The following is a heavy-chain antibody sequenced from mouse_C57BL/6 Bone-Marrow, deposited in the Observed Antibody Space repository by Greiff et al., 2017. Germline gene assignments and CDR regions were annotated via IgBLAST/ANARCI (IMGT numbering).Heavy chain of an antibody. CDR3: ARSDYDYYYFDY. Sequence: LEESGAELVRPGTSVKVSCKASGYAFTNYLIEWVKQRPGKGLEWIGVINPGSGGTNYNEKFKGKATLTADKSSSTAYMQLSSLTSEDSAVYFCARSDYDYYYFDYWGQGTTLTVSS. CDR2: INPGSGGT. CDR1: GYAFTNYL. J-gene: IGHJ2*01. V-gene: IGHV1-54*01. D-gene: IGHD2-4*01.